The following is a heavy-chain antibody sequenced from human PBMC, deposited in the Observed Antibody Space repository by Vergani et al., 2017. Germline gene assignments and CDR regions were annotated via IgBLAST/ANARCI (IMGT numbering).Heavy chain of an antibody. D-gene: IGHD6-13*01. CDR3: AGDTHSWQRADR. Sequence: QAQLQESGPGLVKPSETLPLTCHVFGVSVTDYNCNWIRQAPGKGLEWIGFLSTTGGATHASHNPSLKSRVSISVDTSKSQFSLRLTSVTAADSAIYYXAGDTHSWQRADRWGQGLLVSVSS. V-gene: IGHV4-59*02. CDR2: LSTTGGA. CDR1: GVSVTDYN. J-gene: IGHJ5*02.